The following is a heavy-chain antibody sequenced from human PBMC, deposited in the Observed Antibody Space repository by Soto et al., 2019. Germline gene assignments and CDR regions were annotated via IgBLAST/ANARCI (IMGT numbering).Heavy chain of an antibody. D-gene: IGHD1-7*01. J-gene: IGHJ5*02. CDR3: AREGYNWNYRSDHWFDP. CDR1: GDSVSSNSAA. Sequence: PSQPLSLTCAISGDSVSSNSAAWNWIRQSPSRSLEWLGRTYYRSKWYNDYAVSVKSRITINPDTSKNQFSLQLNSVTPEDTAVYYCAREGYNWNYRSDHWFDPWGQGTLVTVSS. V-gene: IGHV6-1*01. CDR2: TYYRSKWYN.